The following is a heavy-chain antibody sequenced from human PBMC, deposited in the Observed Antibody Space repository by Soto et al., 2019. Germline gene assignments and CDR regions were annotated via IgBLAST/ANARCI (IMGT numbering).Heavy chain of an antibody. Sequence: ASVKVSCKASGYTFTSYGITWVRQAPGQGLEYLGWISTCNGNTDFAQKVQNRLTLTTDTSTSTAYMELRSLRPDDTAVYYCARAKVLITPNWFDPWGQGTLVTVSS. D-gene: IGHD3-22*01. CDR1: GYTFTSYG. CDR3: ARAKVLITPNWFDP. J-gene: IGHJ5*02. CDR2: ISTCNGNT. V-gene: IGHV1-18*01.